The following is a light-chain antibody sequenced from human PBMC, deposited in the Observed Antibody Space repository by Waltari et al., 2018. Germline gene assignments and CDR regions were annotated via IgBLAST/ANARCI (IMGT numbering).Light chain of an antibody. CDR3: QEYFSAPYT. CDR1: QSVLRNTNKGNS. CDR2: WAS. V-gene: IGKV4-1*01. J-gene: IGKJ2*01. Sequence: DIVMTQSPDSLALSLGEGATINFKSSQSVLRNTNKGNSLAWVQQRPGQPPKLLIYWASTRDSGVPDRFTGSGSGTDFPLTISSLQAEDVAVYYCQEYFSAPYTFGQGTKLEI.